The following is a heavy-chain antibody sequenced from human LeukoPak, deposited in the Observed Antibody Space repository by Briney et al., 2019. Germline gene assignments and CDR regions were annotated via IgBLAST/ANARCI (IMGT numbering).Heavy chain of an antibody. J-gene: IGHJ3*02. Sequence: PSEILSLTCTVSGGSISSYYWSWIRQPPGKGLEWIGYIYYSGSTNYNPSLKSRVTISVDTSKNQFSLKLSSVTAADTAVYYCARTYSSSWYGAFDIWGQGTMVTVSS. CDR1: GGSISSYY. CDR3: ARTYSSSWYGAFDI. CDR2: IYYSGST. D-gene: IGHD6-13*01. V-gene: IGHV4-59*08.